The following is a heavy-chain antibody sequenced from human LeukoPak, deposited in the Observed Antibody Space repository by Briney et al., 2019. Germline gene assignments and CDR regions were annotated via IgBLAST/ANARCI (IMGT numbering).Heavy chain of an antibody. D-gene: IGHD1-1*01. J-gene: IGHJ6*03. Sequence: SETLSLTCTVSGGSISSGSYYWSWIRQPAGKGLEWIGRIYTSGSTNYNPSLKSRVTISVDTSKNQFSLKLSSVTAADTAVYYCARGNVFHYYMDVWGKGTTVTISS. CDR1: GGSISSGSYY. CDR3: ARGNVFHYYMDV. V-gene: IGHV4-61*02. CDR2: IYTSGST.